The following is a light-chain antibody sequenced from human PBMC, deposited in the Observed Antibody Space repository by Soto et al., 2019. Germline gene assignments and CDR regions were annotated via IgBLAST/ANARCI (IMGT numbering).Light chain of an antibody. CDR3: ASYAGSRTYV. Sequence: QSALIQPASVSGSPGQSVTISCSGSDIGNYNLVSWYQHLPGRAPKLLIFEVTMRPSGISDRFSGSKSASTASLTISGLQAEDEGDYYCASYAGSRTYVFGSGTKVTVL. V-gene: IGLV2-23*02. J-gene: IGLJ1*01. CDR1: SDIGNYNL. CDR2: EVT.